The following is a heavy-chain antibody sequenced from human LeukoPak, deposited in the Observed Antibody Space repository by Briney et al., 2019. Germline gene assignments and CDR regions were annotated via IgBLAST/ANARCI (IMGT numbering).Heavy chain of an antibody. V-gene: IGHV3-11*04. J-gene: IGHJ2*01. CDR1: GCTFSYYY. CDR3: ARAPPAWDCSNNICYTWYFDL. CDR2: ISSSGNNI. Sequence: GGSLRLSCAASGCTFSYYYITWIHQAPRNGLDWVSYISSSGNNIYYADSVKDRFTISRDNAKNSLYLQMDSLRAEDTAVYYCARAPPAWDCSNNICYTWYFDLWGRGTLVTVSS. D-gene: IGHD2-2*02.